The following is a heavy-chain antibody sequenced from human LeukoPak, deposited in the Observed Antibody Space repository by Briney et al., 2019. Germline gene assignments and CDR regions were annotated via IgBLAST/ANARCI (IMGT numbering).Heavy chain of an antibody. CDR1: GFTITTYA. J-gene: IGHJ4*02. D-gene: IGHD2-2*01. Sequence: PGGSLRLSCAASGFTITTYAVNWVRQAPGKGLEWVSSISSSSSYIYYADSVKGRFTISRDNAKNSLYLQMNSLRAEDTAVYYCARHADIVVVPAAKGGIDYWGQGTLVTVSS. V-gene: IGHV3-21*01. CDR2: ISSSSSYI. CDR3: ARHADIVVVPAAKGGIDY.